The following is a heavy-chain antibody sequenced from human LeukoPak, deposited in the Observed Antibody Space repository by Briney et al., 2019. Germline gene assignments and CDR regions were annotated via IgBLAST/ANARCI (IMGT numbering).Heavy chain of an antibody. CDR2: IYPGNSHT. D-gene: IGHD6-13*01. CDR3: AKFHATWYGDT. CDR1: GYNFATHW. J-gene: IGHJ4*02. Sequence: GESLKISCQGSGYNFATHWIVWVRQMPGKGLEWMGIIYPGNSHTRYSPSFQGQVTISADTSISTAYLHWSSLQSSDTAMYYCAKFHATWYGDTWGQGTLVTVS. V-gene: IGHV5-51*01.